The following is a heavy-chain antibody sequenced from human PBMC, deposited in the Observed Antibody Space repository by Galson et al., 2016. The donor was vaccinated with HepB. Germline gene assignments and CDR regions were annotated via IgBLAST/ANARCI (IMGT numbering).Heavy chain of an antibody. CDR1: GFSFSSYG. D-gene: IGHD5-12*01. CDR3: ARDLNIVAPDY. V-gene: IGHV3-33*01. Sequence: SLRLSCAASGFSFSSYGMHWVRQAPGKGREWVAVIWYDGSNEYYAESVEGRFTISRANSKNTLFLQMNSLRAEDTAVYYCARDLNIVAPDYWGQGTLVIVSS. CDR2: IWYDGSNE. J-gene: IGHJ4*02.